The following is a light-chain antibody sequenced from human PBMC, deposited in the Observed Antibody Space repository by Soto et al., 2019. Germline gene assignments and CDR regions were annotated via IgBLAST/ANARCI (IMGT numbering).Light chain of an antibody. Sequence: QSVLTQPPSVSAAPGQNVTISCSGSNSNIGNNFVSWYQHLPGTAPKLLIYDDNKRPSGIPDRFSGTKSGTSATLGISGLQTGDEADYYCATWDSSLIAGVFGGGTQLTVL. CDR2: DDN. CDR3: ATWDSSLIAGV. J-gene: IGLJ2*01. CDR1: NSNIGNNF. V-gene: IGLV1-51*01.